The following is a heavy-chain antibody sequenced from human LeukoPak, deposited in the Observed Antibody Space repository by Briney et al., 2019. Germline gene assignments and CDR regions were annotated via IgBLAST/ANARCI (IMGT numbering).Heavy chain of an antibody. CDR2: ITNSGAGT. CDR1: GCSFSSYH. Sequence: GGSLRLSCAASGCSFSSYHMHWVRQAPGKGLEYVAAITNSGAGTYYATFVQGRFTISRDNSKNTLPLQMGSLSADDMAVYYCATDSSGGKDDYWGQGALVTVSS. J-gene: IGHJ4*02. CDR3: ATDSSGGKDDY. V-gene: IGHV3-64*01. D-gene: IGHD6-19*01.